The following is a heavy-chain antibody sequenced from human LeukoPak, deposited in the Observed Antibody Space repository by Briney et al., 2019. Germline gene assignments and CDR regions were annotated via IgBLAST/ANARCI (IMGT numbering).Heavy chain of an antibody. CDR2: ISSSSSTI. V-gene: IGHV3-48*04. CDR1: GFTFSSYS. D-gene: IGHD3-22*01. CDR3: AREYDSFGGYMDV. J-gene: IGHJ6*03. Sequence: GGSLRLSCAASGFTFSSYSMYWVRQAPGKGLEWVSYISSSSSTIYYADSVKGRFTISRDNAKNSLYLQMNSLRAEDTAVYYCAREYDSFGGYMDVWGKGTTVTVSS.